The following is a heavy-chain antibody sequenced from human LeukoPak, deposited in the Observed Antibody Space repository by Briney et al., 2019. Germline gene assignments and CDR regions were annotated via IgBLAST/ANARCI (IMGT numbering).Heavy chain of an antibody. CDR2: ISAYNGNT. J-gene: IGHJ4*02. CDR1: GYTFTSYG. Sequence: ASVKVSCKASGYTFTSYGINWVRQAPGQGLEWMGWISAYNGNTDYAQNLQGRVTMTTDTSASTAYMELSSLRSDDTAVYYCARELFYTSGSKSNRVDYWGQGTLVTVSS. V-gene: IGHV1-18*01. D-gene: IGHD1-26*01. CDR3: ARELFYTSGSKSNRVDY.